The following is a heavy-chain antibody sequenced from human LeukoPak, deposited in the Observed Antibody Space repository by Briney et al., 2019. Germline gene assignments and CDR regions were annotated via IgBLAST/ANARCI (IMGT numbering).Heavy chain of an antibody. V-gene: IGHV4-59*08. J-gene: IGHJ4*02. CDR2: IYYSGST. CDR1: GGSISSYY. CDR3: AGNWGGGGSSSHYDY. Sequence: SETLSLTCTVSGGSISSYYWSWIRQPPGKGLEWIGYIYYSGSTNYNPSLKSRVTISVDTSKNQFSLKLSSVTAADTAVYYCAGNWGGGGSSSHYDYWGQGTLVTVSS. D-gene: IGHD6-13*01.